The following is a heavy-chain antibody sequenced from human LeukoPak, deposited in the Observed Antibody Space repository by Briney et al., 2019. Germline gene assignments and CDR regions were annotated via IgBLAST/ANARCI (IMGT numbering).Heavy chain of an antibody. V-gene: IGHV1-46*01. CDR1: GYTFPNYH. D-gene: IGHD3-22*01. CDR2: INPNGGSA. CDR3: ARDYYYDSSGYYTYYFDY. J-gene: IGHJ4*02. Sequence: ASVKVSCKASGYTFPNYHIHWVRQAPGQGLEWLGIINPNGGSASYAQRFQGRVTMTRDTSTTTVYMELTSLRSEDTAAYYCARDYYYDSSGYYTYYFDYWGQGTQVTVSS.